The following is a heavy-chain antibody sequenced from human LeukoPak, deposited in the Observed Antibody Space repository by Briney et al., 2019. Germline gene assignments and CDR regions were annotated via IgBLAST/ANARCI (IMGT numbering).Heavy chain of an antibody. CDR3: ARDLTYEYVWGSYRYTSPVDAFDI. CDR1: GFTFSDYY. CDR2: ISSSGSTI. D-gene: IGHD3-16*02. V-gene: IGHV3-11*01. J-gene: IGHJ3*02. Sequence: GGSLRLSCAASGFTFSDYYMSWIRQAPGKGLEWVSYISSSGSTIYYADSVKGRFTISRDNAKNSLYLQMNSLRAEDTAVYYCARDLTYEYVWGSYRYTSPVDAFDIWGQGTMVTVSS.